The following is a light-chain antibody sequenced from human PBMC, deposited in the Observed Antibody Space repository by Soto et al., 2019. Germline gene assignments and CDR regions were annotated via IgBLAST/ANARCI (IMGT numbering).Light chain of an antibody. Sequence: SALTQPASVSGSPGQSITISCTGTSSDVGGYNYVSWYQQHPGKAPKLMIYDVSYRPSGVSNRFSGSKSGNTASLTISGLQAEDEADYYCSSYTSSSTGVFGGGTKLTVL. CDR3: SSYTSSSTGV. CDR1: SSDVGGYNY. J-gene: IGLJ2*01. CDR2: DVS. V-gene: IGLV2-14*03.